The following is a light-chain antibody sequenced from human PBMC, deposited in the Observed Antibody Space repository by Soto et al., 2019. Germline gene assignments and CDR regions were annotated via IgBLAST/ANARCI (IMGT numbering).Light chain of an antibody. CDR2: AAY. CDR1: QGISSY. V-gene: IGKV1-9*01. CDR3: KQLNSYPIT. Sequence: IQVTQSPSSLSASVGDRVTITCRASQGISSYLAWYQQKPGKAPKLLIYAAYTLQSGVQSRFSGSGSGTEFTLTIRRLQPEDFATYYCKQLNSYPITFGQGTRLEIK. J-gene: IGKJ5*01.